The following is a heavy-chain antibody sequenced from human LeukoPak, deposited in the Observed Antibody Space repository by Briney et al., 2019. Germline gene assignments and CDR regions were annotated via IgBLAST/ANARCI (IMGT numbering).Heavy chain of an antibody. CDR1: GGSFSGYY. CDR3: AKDHGLYGDYGIDS. J-gene: IGHJ4*02. D-gene: IGHD4-17*01. V-gene: IGHV4-34*01. CDR2: INHSGST. Sequence: SETLSLTCAVYGGSFSGYYWSWIRQPPGKGLEWIGEINHSGSTNYNPSLKSRVTISVDTSKNQVSLNLNSVTAADTAVYYCAKDHGLYGDYGIDSWGQGTLVTVSS.